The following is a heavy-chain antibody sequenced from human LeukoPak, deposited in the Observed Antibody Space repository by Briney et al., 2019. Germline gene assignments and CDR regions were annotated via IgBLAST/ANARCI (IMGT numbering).Heavy chain of an antibody. Sequence: SETLSLTCTVSGGSIRSGDYYWSWIRQPPGKGLEWIGYISYSGSTYYNPSLKSRVTISIDTSKNQFSLKLNSVTAADTAVYYCVGDALRSSTWYPGPWGQGTLVTVSS. CDR1: GGSIRSGDYY. CDR2: ISYSGST. D-gene: IGHD6-13*01. CDR3: VGDALRSSTWYPGP. V-gene: IGHV4-30-4*01. J-gene: IGHJ5*02.